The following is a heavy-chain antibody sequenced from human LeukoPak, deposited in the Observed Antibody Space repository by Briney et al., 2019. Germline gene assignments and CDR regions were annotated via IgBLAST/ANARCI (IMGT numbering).Heavy chain of an antibody. D-gene: IGHD3-10*01. V-gene: IGHV3-9*01. CDR2: ISWNSGSI. J-gene: IGHJ3*02. CDR3: AKDPSSGTSGLFDI. CDR1: GFTFDDYA. Sequence: PGGSLRLSCAASGFTFDDYAMHWVRQAPGKGLEWVSGISWNSGSIDYADSVKGRFTISRDNAKNSLYLQMNSLRSEDTAFYYCAKDPSSGTSGLFDIWGQGTMVTVSS.